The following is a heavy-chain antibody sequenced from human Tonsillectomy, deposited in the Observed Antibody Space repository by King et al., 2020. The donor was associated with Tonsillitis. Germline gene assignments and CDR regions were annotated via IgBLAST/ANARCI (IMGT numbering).Heavy chain of an antibody. CDR3: ARAYCSGGSCYAGGY. V-gene: IGHV3-72*01. J-gene: IGHJ4*02. CDR1: GFTFSDYY. Sequence: VQLVESGGGLVQPGGSLRLSCAASGFTFSDYYMDWVRQAPGRGLEWVGRSRNKAESYSTEYAASVKGRFTISRDDSKNSLYLQMNSLTTGDTAVYYCARAYCSGGSCYAGGYWGQGTLVTVSS. CDR2: SRNKAESYST. D-gene: IGHD2-15*01.